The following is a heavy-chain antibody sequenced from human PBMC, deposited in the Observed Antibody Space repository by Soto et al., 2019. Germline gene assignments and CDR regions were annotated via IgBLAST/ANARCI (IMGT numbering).Heavy chain of an antibody. D-gene: IGHD6-19*01. J-gene: IGHJ4*02. CDR2: IYYSGST. V-gene: IGHV4-59*01. Sequence: SETLSLTCTVSGGSISSYYWSWIRQPPGKGLEWIGYIYYSGSTNYNPSLKSRVTISVDTSKNQFSLKLSSVTAADTAVYYCAGEVAGTGFDYWGQGTLVTVSS. CDR1: GGSISSYY. CDR3: AGEVAGTGFDY.